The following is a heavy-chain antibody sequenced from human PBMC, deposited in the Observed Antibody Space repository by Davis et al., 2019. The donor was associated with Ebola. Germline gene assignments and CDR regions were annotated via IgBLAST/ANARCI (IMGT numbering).Heavy chain of an antibody. CDR1: GFTFSSYG. CDR3: AKDLGSGYSSGWYDDSRVRILDYYYYYGMDV. CDR2: ISYDGTNK. D-gene: IGHD6-19*01. V-gene: IGHV3-30*18. Sequence: GESLKISCAASGFTFSSYGMHWVRQAPGKGLEWVAVISYDGTNKYYADSVKGRITISRDNFKNTLYLQMNSLRAEDTAVYYCAKDLGSGYSSGWYDDSRVRILDYYYYYGMDVWGKGTTVTVSS. J-gene: IGHJ6*04.